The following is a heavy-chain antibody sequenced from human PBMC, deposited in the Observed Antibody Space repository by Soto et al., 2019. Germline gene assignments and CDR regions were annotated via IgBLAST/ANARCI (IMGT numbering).Heavy chain of an antibody. CDR2: ISSTTHYI. CDR3: ARESEDLTSNFDY. CDR1: GFTFTRYS. Sequence: GGSLRLSCAASGFTFTRYSMNWVRQAPGKGLEWVSSISSTTHYIYYADSMRGRFTISRDNAKNAVYLEMNSLRAEDTAVYYCARESEDLTSNFDYWGQGTLVTVS. V-gene: IGHV3-21*06. J-gene: IGHJ4*02.